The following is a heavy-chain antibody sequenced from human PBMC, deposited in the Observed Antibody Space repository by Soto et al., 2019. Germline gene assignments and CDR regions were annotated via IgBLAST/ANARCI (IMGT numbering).Heavy chain of an antibody. D-gene: IGHD1-20*01. CDR1: GGSISSGDDF. V-gene: IGHV4-30-4*01. CDR2: IYYSGST. Sequence: QLQLQESGPGLVKPSQTLSLPCTVSGGSISSGDDFWTWIRQPPGKGLEWIGYIYYSGSTYYNPSLKSLLTMSVDTSKNQSSLKLSSVTAADTAVYYCARERAKWKDYYYYGMDVWGQGTTVTVSS. J-gene: IGHJ6*02. CDR3: ARERAKWKDYYYYGMDV.